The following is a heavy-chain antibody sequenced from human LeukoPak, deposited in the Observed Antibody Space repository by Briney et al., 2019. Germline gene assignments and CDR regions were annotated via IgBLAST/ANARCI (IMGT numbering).Heavy chain of an antibody. J-gene: IGHJ4*02. CDR3: ARDSKGYYFDY. CDR1: GYTFTSYG. CDR2: IIPIFGTA. V-gene: IGHV1-69*13. Sequence: GASVKVSCKASGYTFTSYGISWVRQAPGQGLEWMGGIIPIFGTANYAQKFQGRVTITADESTSTAYMELSSLSSEDTAVYYCARDSKGYYFDYWGQGTLVTVSS.